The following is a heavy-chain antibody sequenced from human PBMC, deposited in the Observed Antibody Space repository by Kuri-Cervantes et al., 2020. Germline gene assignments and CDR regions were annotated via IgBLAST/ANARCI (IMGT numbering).Heavy chain of an antibody. D-gene: IGHD5-18*01. CDR2: IWYDGSNK. CDR3: ARVGGYSYGSGYYYYGMDV. CDR1: GFTFSSYG. J-gene: IGHJ6*01. V-gene: IGHV3-33*01. Sequence: GESLKISCAASGFTFSSYGMHWVRQAPGKGLEWVAVIWYDGSNKYYADSVKGRFTISRDNSKNTLYLQMNSLRAEDTAVYYCARVGGYSYGSGYYYYGMDVWGQGTTVNRLL.